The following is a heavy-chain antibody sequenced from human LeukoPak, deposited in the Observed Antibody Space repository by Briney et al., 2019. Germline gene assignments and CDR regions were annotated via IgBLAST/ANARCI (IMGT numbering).Heavy chain of an antibody. J-gene: IGHJ4*02. CDR3: AKDRGSSDFDY. Sequence: DSVKGRFTISRDNAKNSLYLQMNSLRAEDTAVYYCAKDRGSSDFDYWGQGTLVTVSS. V-gene: IGHV3-7*04. D-gene: IGHD1-26*01.